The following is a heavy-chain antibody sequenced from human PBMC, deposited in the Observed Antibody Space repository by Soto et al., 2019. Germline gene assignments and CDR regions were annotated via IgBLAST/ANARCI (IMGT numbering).Heavy chain of an antibody. CDR1: GGTFNTYA. CDR3: AREVQVHTPAFVY. Sequence: QVQLVQSGAEMKKPGSAVKVSCQSSGGTFNTYAMNWVLQAPGQGPEWVGDISPMFGAANYAPKFQGRVTITADESTGTSYMQLSSLTSEDTALYFCAREVQVHTPAFVYWGQGTLVTVSS. D-gene: IGHD3-10*01. V-gene: IGHV1-69*19. CDR2: ISPMFGAA. J-gene: IGHJ4*02.